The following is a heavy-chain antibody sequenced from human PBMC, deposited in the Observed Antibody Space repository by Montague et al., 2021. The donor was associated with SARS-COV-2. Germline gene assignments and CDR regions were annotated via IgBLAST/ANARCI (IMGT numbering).Heavy chain of an antibody. CDR1: GGSISTGNYY. D-gene: IGHD6-13*01. CDR2: IYTSGRT. J-gene: IGHJ5*02. CDR3: ARHRRISAAVPNLFDP. V-gene: IGHV4-61*09. Sequence: TLSLTCSVSGGSISTGNYYWSWIRQPAGKRLEWIGDIYTSGRTNYNPSLQSRVTILVDTSKNQFSLRLSSVTAADTAVYYCARHRRISAAVPNLFDPWGQGTLVTVSS.